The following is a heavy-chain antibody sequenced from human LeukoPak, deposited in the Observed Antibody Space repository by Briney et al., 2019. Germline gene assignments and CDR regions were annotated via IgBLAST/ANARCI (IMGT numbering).Heavy chain of an antibody. J-gene: IGHJ3*02. CDR3: ASSGYCSGGSCYYDAFDI. V-gene: IGHV1-69*13. D-gene: IGHD2-15*01. CDR1: GGTFSSYA. Sequence: SVKVSCKASGGTFSSYAISWVRQAPGQGLEWMGGIIPIFGTANYAQKFQGRVTITADESTSTAYMELSSLRSEDTAVYYCASSGYCSGGSCYYDAFDIWGQGTMVTVSS. CDR2: IIPIFGTA.